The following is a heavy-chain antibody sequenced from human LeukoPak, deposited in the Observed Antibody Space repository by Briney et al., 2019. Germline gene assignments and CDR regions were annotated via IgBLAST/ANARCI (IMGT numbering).Heavy chain of an antibody. J-gene: IGHJ6*02. CDR3: ASLITIFGPLHGCYYGMDV. Sequence: ASVKVSCKASGYTFTSYDINWVRQATGQGLEWMGWMNPNSGNTGYAQKFQGRVTMTRNTSISTAYMELSSLRSEDTAVYYCASLITIFGPLHGCYYGMDVWGQGTTVTVSS. D-gene: IGHD3-3*01. CDR2: MNPNSGNT. V-gene: IGHV1-8*01. CDR1: GYTFTSYD.